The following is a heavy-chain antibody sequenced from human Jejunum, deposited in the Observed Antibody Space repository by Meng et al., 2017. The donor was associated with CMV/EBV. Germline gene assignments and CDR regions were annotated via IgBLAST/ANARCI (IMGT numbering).Heavy chain of an antibody. CDR1: GGSVSSNTYY. Sequence: VTGGSVSSNTYYWAWIRQSPGEGLEWIGSMYHSGSTYHNPSLKSRVTISVDTSKNQFSLKLNSVTAADTAVYYCARWRSSGWYVFDFWGQGTLVTVSS. D-gene: IGHD6-19*01. CDR3: ARWRSSGWYVFDF. V-gene: IGHV4-39*07. J-gene: IGHJ4*02. CDR2: MYHSGST.